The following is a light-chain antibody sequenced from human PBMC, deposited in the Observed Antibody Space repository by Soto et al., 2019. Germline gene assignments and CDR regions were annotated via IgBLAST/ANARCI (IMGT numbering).Light chain of an antibody. CDR3: QQYNSYSRFT. J-gene: IGKJ3*01. CDR2: KAS. V-gene: IGKV1-5*03. Sequence: DIQMTQSPSTLSASVGDRVIITCRASQSVNSWLAWYQQKPGKAPKLLIYKASSLESGVPSRFSGSGSGTEFTLNISSLQPDDFATYYCQQYNSYSRFTFGPGTKVDIK. CDR1: QSVNSW.